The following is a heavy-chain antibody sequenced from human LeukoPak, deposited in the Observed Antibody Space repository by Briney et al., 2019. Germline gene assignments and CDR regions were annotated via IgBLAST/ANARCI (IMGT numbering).Heavy chain of an antibody. CDR3: ARAVDSSSWYPYFDY. V-gene: IGHV3-7*01. CDR1: GFTFSSYW. D-gene: IGHD6-13*01. Sequence: GGSLRLSCAASGFTFSSYWMSWVRQAPGKGLEWVANIKQDGREKYYVDSVKGRFTISRDNAKNPLYLQMNSLRAEDTAVYYCARAVDSSSWYPYFDYWGQGTLVTVSS. J-gene: IGHJ4*02. CDR2: IKQDGREK.